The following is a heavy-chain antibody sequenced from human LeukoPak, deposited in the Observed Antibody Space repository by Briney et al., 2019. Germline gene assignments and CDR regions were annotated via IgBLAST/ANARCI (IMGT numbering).Heavy chain of an antibody. V-gene: IGHV3-43*02. Sequence: GGSLRLSCAASGFTFNDYPMHWVRQAPGKGLEWVSLISGDGSVIYYADSVKGRFTISRDNAKNSLYLHMNSLRDEDTAVYYCARATYDNSGYYTFDYWGQGTLVTVSS. D-gene: IGHD3-22*01. CDR3: ARATYDNSGYYTFDY. CDR2: ISGDGSVI. CDR1: GFTFNDYP. J-gene: IGHJ4*02.